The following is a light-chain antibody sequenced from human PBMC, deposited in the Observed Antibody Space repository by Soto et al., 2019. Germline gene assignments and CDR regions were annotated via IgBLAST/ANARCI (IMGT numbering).Light chain of an antibody. Sequence: DIQMTQSPSTLSASVGDRITTPGRASQSVSRRLAGYQKKPGKAPKPLIYDASSLESGVPSRFSGRGSGTEFTLTISSLQPDDCATYYCHTYNSYSLHTFGQGTKLEIK. V-gene: IGKV1-5*01. CDR3: HTYNSYSLHT. CDR1: QSVSRR. CDR2: DAS. J-gene: IGKJ2*01.